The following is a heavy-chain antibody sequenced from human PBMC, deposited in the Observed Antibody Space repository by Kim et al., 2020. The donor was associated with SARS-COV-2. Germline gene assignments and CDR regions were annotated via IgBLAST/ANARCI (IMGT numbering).Heavy chain of an antibody. V-gene: IGHV3-9*01. J-gene: IGHJ6*01. CDR2: ISWNSGSI. CDR3: AKDIGVAYYDSSGYAYY. CDR1: GFTFDDYA. D-gene: IGHD3-22*01. Sequence: GGSLRLSCAASGFTFDDYAMHWVRQAPGKGLEWVSGISWNSGSIGYAESVKGRFTISRDNDKNSLYLQMNSLRAEDTALYYCAKDIGVAYYDSSGYAYY.